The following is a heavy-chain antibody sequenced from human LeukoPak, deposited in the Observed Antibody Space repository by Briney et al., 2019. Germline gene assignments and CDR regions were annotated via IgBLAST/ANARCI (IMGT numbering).Heavy chain of an antibody. J-gene: IGHJ4*02. CDR2: ISTGSTYI. V-gene: IGHV3-21*01. D-gene: IGHD4-17*01. CDR3: ARDLGHDYGDYKAAYYFDY. CDR1: GFTFSRYS. Sequence: KAGGSLRLSCAASGFTFSRYSMNWVRQAPGKGLEWVSSISTGSTYINYADSVKGRFTISRDNAKNSLYLQMNSLRAEDTAVYYCARDLGHDYGDYKAAYYFDYWGQGTLVTVSS.